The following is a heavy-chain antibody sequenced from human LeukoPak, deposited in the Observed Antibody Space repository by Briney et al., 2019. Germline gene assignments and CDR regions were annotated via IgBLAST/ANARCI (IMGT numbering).Heavy chain of an antibody. J-gene: IGHJ4*02. CDR1: GLTFSNYG. D-gene: IGHD1-1*01. CDR2: IRYDGRNK. V-gene: IGHV3-30*02. Sequence: GGSLRLSCAASGLTFSNYGMHWVRQAPGKGLEWVTYIRYDGRNKFYADFMKGRFTISRDNSKSTLFLQMSSLRTEDTAIYYCAKGGSNNWSFDYWGQGTLVTVSS. CDR3: AKGGSNNWSFDY.